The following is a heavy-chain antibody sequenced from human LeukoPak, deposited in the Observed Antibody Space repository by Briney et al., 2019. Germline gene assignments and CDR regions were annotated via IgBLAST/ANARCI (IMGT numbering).Heavy chain of an antibody. Sequence: PGGSLRLSCAASELNFRSYEMNWARQAPGKGLEWVSYFSSSGNHIYYVDSVKGRFTISRDNAKNSLYLQMNSLRAEDTAVYYCARGRYCSGHNCYFDYWGQGTLGTVSS. CDR2: FSSSGNHI. CDR3: ARGRYCSGHNCYFDY. V-gene: IGHV3-48*03. CDR1: ELNFRSYE. J-gene: IGHJ4*02. D-gene: IGHD2-15*01.